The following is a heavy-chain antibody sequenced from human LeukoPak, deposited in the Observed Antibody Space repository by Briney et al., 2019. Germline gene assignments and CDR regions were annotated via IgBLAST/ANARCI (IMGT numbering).Heavy chain of an antibody. Sequence: GRSLRLSCAASGFTFSSYGMHWVRQAPAKGLEWVAVIWYDGSNKYYADSVKGRFTISRDNSKNTLYLQMNSPRAEDTAVYYCARVAGAYAEYFQHWGQGTLVTVSS. J-gene: IGHJ1*01. CDR1: GFTFSSYG. V-gene: IGHV3-33*01. CDR2: IWYDGSNK. CDR3: ARVAGAYAEYFQH. D-gene: IGHD6-19*01.